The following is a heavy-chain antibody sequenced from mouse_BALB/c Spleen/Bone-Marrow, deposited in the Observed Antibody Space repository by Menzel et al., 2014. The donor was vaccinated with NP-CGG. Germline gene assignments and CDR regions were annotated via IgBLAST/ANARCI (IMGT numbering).Heavy chain of an antibody. V-gene: IGHV6-6*02. CDR1: GFTFSNYW. CDR3: TTGFAY. CDR2: IRLKSNNYAT. J-gene: IGHJ3*01. Sequence: EVKLVESGGGLVRPGGSMKLSCVASGFTFSNYWMNWVRQSPEKGLEWVAEIRLKSNNYATHYAESVKGGFTISRDDSKSSVYLQMNNLRAEDTGTYYCTTGFAYWGQGTLVTVSA.